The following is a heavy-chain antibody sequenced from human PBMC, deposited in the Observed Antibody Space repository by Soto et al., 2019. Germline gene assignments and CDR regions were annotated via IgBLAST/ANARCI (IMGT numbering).Heavy chain of an antibody. Sequence: GGSLRLSCAASGFTFTSYGMSWVRQAPGKGLEWVSGIIGSGYSSFYADSVKGRFTVSRXXXXXXXXXXXXXXXXEDXXXXXXXXXGRSGGSSPWLGFDFWGQGMMVTVSS. CDR3: XXXGRSGGSSPWLGFDF. CDR1: GFTFTSYG. V-gene: IGHV3-23*01. J-gene: IGHJ3*01. D-gene: IGHD2-15*01. CDR2: IIGSGYSS.